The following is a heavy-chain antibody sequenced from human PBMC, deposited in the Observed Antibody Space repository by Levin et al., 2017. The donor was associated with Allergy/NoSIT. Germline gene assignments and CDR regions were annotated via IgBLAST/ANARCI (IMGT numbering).Heavy chain of an antibody. Sequence: GGSLRLSCAASGFTFSSYAMHWVRQAPGKGLEWVAVISYDGSNKYYADSVKGRFTISRDNSKNTLYLQMNSLRAEDTAVYYCARGAAAWDYWGQGTLVTVSS. CDR1: GFTFSSYA. J-gene: IGHJ4*02. CDR2: ISYDGSNK. D-gene: IGHD6-13*01. CDR3: ARGAAAWDY. V-gene: IGHV3-30-3*01.